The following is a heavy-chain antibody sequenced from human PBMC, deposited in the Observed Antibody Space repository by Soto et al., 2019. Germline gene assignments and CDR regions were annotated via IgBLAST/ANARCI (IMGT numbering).Heavy chain of an antibody. D-gene: IGHD4-17*01. CDR1: GGSISSYY. Sequence: LSLTCTVSGGSISSYYWSWIRQPPGKGLEWIGYIYYSGSTNYNPSLKSRVTISVDTSKNQFSLELSSVTAADTAVYYCARGNYGDYSYWGQGTLVTVSS. CDR2: IYYSGST. CDR3: ARGNYGDYSY. V-gene: IGHV4-59*01. J-gene: IGHJ4*02.